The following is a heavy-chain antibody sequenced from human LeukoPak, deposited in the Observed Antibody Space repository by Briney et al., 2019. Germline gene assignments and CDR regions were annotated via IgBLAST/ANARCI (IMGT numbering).Heavy chain of an antibody. V-gene: IGHV1-69*13. CDR3: ARGAAMVYPSFDY. CDR1: GATFISYA. Sequence: TSVKVSCKASGATFISYAISWVRQAPGQGLEWMGGIIPIFGTANYAQKFQGRVTITADESTSTAYMELSSLRSEDTAVYYCARGAAMVYPSFDYWGQGTLVTVSS. CDR2: IIPIFGTA. J-gene: IGHJ4*02. D-gene: IGHD5-18*01.